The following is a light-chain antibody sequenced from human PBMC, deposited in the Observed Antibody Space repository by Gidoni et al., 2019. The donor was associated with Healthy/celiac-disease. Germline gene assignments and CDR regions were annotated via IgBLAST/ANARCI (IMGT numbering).Light chain of an antibody. CDR3: QQSYSTPLT. Sequence: DIQMTQSPSSLSASVGDRVTITCRASQSISSYLNWYQQKPGKAPKLLIYAASSLQSGVPSRFSGSGSGTDFTLTISSLQPEDFATYYCQQSYSTPLTFGEDGPRWRSN. CDR2: AAS. J-gene: IGKJ4*01. V-gene: IGKV1-39*01. CDR1: QSISSY.